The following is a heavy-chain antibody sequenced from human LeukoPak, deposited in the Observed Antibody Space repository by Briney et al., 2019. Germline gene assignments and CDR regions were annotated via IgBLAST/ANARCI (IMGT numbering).Heavy chain of an antibody. CDR3: ARVTMVGGFDP. Sequence: SSETLSLTCAVYGGSFSGYYWSWIRQPPGKGLEWIGTIYHSGSTDYNPSLKSRVTISLDTFKNQFSLKLSSVTAAYTAVYYCARVTMVGGFDPWGQGTLVTVSS. J-gene: IGHJ5*02. CDR2: IYHSGST. CDR1: GGSFSGYY. D-gene: IGHD3-10*01. V-gene: IGHV4-34*01.